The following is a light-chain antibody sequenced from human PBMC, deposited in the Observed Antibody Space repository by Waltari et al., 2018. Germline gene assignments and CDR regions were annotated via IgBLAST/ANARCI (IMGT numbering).Light chain of an antibody. CDR2: RDN. CDR1: NSNIEARHD. Sequence: QSVLTHPPSVSGAPGPRVTSSCPGSNSNIEARHDAHWYQQVPVEAPRLLISRDNNRPSGVPDRFSGSKSGTSASLAITGLQPEDEADYYCQSYDSSLSGVLFGGGTKLTVL. J-gene: IGLJ3*02. V-gene: IGLV1-40*01. CDR3: QSYDSSLSGVL.